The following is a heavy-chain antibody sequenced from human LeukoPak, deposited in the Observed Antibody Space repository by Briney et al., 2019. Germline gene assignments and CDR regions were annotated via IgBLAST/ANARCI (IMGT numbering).Heavy chain of an antibody. CDR3: AKLTGDQDY. CDR2: ISASGANT. CDR1: GFTFSSYA. J-gene: IGHJ4*02. Sequence: GGSLRLSCAASGFTFSSYAMSWVRQAPGKGLEWVSTISASGANTYYADSVKGRFTISRDNSKNTLYLQMNSLRAEDTAIYYCAKLTGDQDYWGQGTLVTVSS. D-gene: IGHD7-27*01. V-gene: IGHV3-23*01.